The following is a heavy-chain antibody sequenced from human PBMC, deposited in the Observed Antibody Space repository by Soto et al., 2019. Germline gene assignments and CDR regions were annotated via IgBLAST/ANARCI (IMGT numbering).Heavy chain of an antibody. V-gene: IGHV3-23*01. CDR1: GFTFSHYG. CDR2: INGRGNTT. J-gene: IGHJ4*01. D-gene: IGHD3-16*01. Sequence: EEQLLESGGDLVRPGGSLRLSCVASGFTFSHYGMGWVRQAPGKGPGWVSVINGRGNTTFYADSVKGRFTMSRDNSKNTVYLEMNSLRVEDTAVYSCAKVIVLGASTIEYWGLGTPVTVSS. CDR3: AKVIVLGASTIEY.